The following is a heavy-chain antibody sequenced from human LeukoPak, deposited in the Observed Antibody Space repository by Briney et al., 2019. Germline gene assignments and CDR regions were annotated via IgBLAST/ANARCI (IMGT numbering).Heavy chain of an antibody. Sequence: SGGSLRLSCAASGFTFSDYYMSWIRQAPGKGLEWVSYISSSGSTIYYADSVKGRFTISRDNAKNSLYLQMNSLRAEDTAVYYCGRERLRYFDWLPNLDAFDIWGQGTMVTVSS. CDR2: ISSSGSTI. D-gene: IGHD3-9*01. CDR3: GRERLRYFDWLPNLDAFDI. V-gene: IGHV3-11*01. J-gene: IGHJ3*02. CDR1: GFTFSDYY.